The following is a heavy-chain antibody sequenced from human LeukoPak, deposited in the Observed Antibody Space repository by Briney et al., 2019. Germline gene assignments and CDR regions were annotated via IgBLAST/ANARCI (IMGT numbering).Heavy chain of an antibody. D-gene: IGHD4-17*01. V-gene: IGHV4-34*01. CDR1: GVSFNDYY. Sequence: SSETLSLTCAASGVSFNDYYWSWVRQPPGKGLEWIGEINHSGYTNDSPSLKSRVTMSIDTSRKQFSLNLRSVTVADTAVYYCTRMTTGHDYWGQGTLVTVSS. CDR3: TRMTTGHDY. CDR2: INHSGYT. J-gene: IGHJ4*02.